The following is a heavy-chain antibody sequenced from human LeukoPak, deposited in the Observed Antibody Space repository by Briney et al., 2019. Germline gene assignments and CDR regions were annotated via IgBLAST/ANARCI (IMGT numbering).Heavy chain of an antibody. CDR3: ARELYYYGSGTFDY. J-gene: IGHJ4*02. V-gene: IGHV3-33*01. Sequence: RPGRSLRLSCAASGFTFSSYGMHWVRQAPGKGLEWVAVILYDGSNKYYADSVKGRFTISRDNSKNPLYLQMNSLRAEDTAVYYCARELYYYGSGTFDYWGQGTLVTGSP. CDR1: GFTFSSYG. D-gene: IGHD3-10*01. CDR2: ILYDGSNK.